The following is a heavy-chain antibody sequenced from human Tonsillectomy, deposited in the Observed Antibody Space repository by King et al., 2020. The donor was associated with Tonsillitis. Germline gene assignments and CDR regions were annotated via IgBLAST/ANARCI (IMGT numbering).Heavy chain of an antibody. D-gene: IGHD6-13*01. Sequence: VQLVESGGGLVQPGGSLRLSCAASGFTFSSYSMNWVRQAPGKGLEWVSSISSSSSYIYYADSVKGRFTISRDNAKNSLYLQMNSLRAEDTAVYYCARKAGWQQTIDYGSQGTLVTVSS. CDR3: ARKAGWQQTIDY. CDR1: GFTFSSYS. CDR2: ISSSSSYI. J-gene: IGHJ4*02. V-gene: IGHV3-21*01.